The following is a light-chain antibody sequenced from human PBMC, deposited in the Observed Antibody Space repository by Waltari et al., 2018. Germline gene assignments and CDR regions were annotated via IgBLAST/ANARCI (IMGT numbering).Light chain of an antibody. CDR3: CSYAGNYIWV. V-gene: IGLV2-23*02. J-gene: IGLJ3*02. Sequence: QSALTQPASVSGSPGQSLTISCTGASSDIGRYDIVSWYQQHPGNAPKLIICDVSKRPSGVSDRFSGSKSGDTASLTISGLQFEDEADYYCCSYAGNYIWVFGGGTRLTVL. CDR2: DVS. CDR1: SSDIGRYDI.